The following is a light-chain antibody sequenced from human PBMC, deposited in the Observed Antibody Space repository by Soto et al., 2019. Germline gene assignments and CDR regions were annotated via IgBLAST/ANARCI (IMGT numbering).Light chain of an antibody. CDR3: MQALQSPPT. CDR1: QSLLHSNGYNY. J-gene: IGKJ2*01. V-gene: IGKV2-28*01. CDR2: LGS. Sequence: DIVMTQSPPSLPVTPGEAASISCRSSQSLLHSNGYNYLDWYLQKPGQSPQTLIYLGSYRASGVPDRFSGSVSGTQFTLKITGVEADDVGVYYCMQALQSPPTFGQGTKLEI.